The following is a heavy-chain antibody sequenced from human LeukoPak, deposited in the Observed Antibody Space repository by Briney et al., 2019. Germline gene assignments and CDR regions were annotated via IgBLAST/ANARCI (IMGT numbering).Heavy chain of an antibody. J-gene: IGHJ4*02. Sequence: SETLSLTCTVSGGSLSSSSYYWRWIRQPPGKGLEWIGSIYYSGSTYYNPSLKSRVTISVDTSKNQFSLKLSSVTAADTAVYYCARLQWLDIYYFDYWGQGTLVTVSS. D-gene: IGHD6-19*01. CDR2: IYYSGST. V-gene: IGHV4-39*01. CDR3: ARLQWLDIYYFDY. CDR1: GGSLSSSSYY.